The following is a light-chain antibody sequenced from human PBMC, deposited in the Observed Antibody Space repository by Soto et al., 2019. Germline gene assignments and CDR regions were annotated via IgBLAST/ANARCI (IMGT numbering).Light chain of an antibody. Sequence: QSALTQPASVSGSPGQSITISCTGTSSDVGDYNYVSWYQQHPGKAPRLIIYEVSNRPSGVSNRFSGSKSGNTASLTMSGLQADDEADYYCSSYTSSSSLGVFGGGTKVTVL. CDR1: SSDVGDYNY. CDR2: EVS. J-gene: IGLJ3*02. CDR3: SSYTSSSSLGV. V-gene: IGLV2-14*01.